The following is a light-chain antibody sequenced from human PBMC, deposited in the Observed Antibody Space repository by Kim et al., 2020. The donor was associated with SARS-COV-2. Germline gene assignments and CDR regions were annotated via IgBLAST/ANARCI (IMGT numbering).Light chain of an antibody. CDR2: KTS. V-gene: IGKV1-5*03. CDR1: QTIADW. Sequence: PSTLSASIGDRVTITCRACQTIADWLAWYQQKPGKAPKLLVYKTSILNSGVPSRFSGGGFGTEFTLTISTLQPDDFATYYCQHHGSFGQGTKLEI. J-gene: IGKJ2*01. CDR3: QHHGS.